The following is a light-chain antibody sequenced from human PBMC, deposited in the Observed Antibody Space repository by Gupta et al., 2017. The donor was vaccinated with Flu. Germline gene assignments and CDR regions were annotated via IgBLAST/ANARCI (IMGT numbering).Light chain of an antibody. J-gene: IGKJ5*01. CDR2: AAS. CDR1: QGISSY. CDR3: QQDHSYPFT. V-gene: IGKV1-8*01. Sequence: AIRMTQSPSSFSASTGDRVTITCRASQGISSYLAWYQQKPGKAPKLLIYAASTLQSEVPSRFSGSGSGTDFTLTISCLQSEDFATYYCQQDHSYPFTFGQGTLLDTK.